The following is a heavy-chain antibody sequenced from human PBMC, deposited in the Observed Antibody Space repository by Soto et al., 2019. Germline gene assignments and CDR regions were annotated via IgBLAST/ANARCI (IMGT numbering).Heavy chain of an antibody. Sequence: ASVKVSFKASGYTVTSYGISWVRQAPGQGLEWMGWISAYNGNTNYAQKLQGRVTMTTDTSTSTAYMELRSLRSDDTAVYYCARVALSGSYYYYYYGMDVWGQGTTVTVSS. CDR3: ARVALSGSYYYYYYGMDV. D-gene: IGHD1-26*01. J-gene: IGHJ6*02. V-gene: IGHV1-18*01. CDR2: ISAYNGNT. CDR1: GYTVTSYG.